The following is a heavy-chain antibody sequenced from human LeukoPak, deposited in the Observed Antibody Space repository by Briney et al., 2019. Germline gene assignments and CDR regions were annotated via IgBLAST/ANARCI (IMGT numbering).Heavy chain of an antibody. CDR1: GFIASSNY. CDR2: IYSGGST. CDR3: AKDSGSYYPALGY. V-gene: IGHV3-53*01. J-gene: IGHJ4*02. Sequence: GGSVRLSCTASGFIASSNYMSWVRQAPGKGLEWVSLIYSGGSTYYADSVKGRFTISRDNSKNTLYLQMNSLRAEDTAVYYCAKDSGSYYPALGYWGQGTLVTVSS. D-gene: IGHD3-10*01.